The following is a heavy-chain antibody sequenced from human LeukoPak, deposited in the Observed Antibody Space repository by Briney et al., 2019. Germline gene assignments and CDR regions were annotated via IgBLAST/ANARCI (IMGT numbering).Heavy chain of an antibody. CDR3: ARRTMVRGESAFDI. J-gene: IGHJ3*02. Sequence: PSETLSLTCTVSGGSISSGDYYWSWIRQPPGKGLEWIGYIYYSGSTNYNPSLKSRVTISVDTSKNQFSLKLSSVTAADTAVYYCARRTMVRGESAFDIWGQGTMVTVSS. V-gene: IGHV4-30-4*01. CDR2: IYYSGST. D-gene: IGHD3-10*01. CDR1: GGSISSGDYY.